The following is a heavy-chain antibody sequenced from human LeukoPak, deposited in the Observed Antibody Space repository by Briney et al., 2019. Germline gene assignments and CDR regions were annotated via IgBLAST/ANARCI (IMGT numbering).Heavy chain of an antibody. CDR1: GFTFSSYD. CDR3: AKGPSRRGELLGF. CDR2: FRLICRST. J-gene: IGHJ4*02. D-gene: IGHD1-26*01. Sequence: GGSLRLSCAASGFTFSSYDMSWVRQAPGKGLEWVSPFRLICRSTYYPVSVNVRFTISRDNSKNTLYLQMNSLRAEDTAVYYCAKGPSRRGELLGFWGQGTLVTVSS. V-gene: IGHV3-23*01.